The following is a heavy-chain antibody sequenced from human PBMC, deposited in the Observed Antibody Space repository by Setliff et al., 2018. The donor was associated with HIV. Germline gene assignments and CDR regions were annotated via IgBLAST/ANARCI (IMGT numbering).Heavy chain of an antibody. V-gene: IGHV1-69*05. Sequence: GASVKVSCKASGGTFSSYAISWVRQAPGQGLEWMGGIIPIFGTTNYAQKLQGRVTMTTDTSTSTAYMELRSLRSDDTAVYYCARDWDTAMVELDYWGQGTLVTVSS. J-gene: IGHJ4*02. D-gene: IGHD5-18*01. CDR3: ARDWDTAMVELDY. CDR1: GGTFSSYA. CDR2: IIPIFGTT.